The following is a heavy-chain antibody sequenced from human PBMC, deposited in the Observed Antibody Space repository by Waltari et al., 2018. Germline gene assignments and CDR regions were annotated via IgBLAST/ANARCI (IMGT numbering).Heavy chain of an antibody. CDR1: GLTFSRFW. J-gene: IGHJ4*02. Sequence: EVQLVESGGGLVQPGGSLRLSCAASGLTFSRFWMTWVRQAPGKGLEWVANINEDGSEKHYVDSVKGRFTISRDNAKNSLFLQMHSRRADDTAVYYCASGGHVDYCGQGTLVTVSS. V-gene: IGHV3-7*01. CDR3: ASGGHVDY. CDR2: INEDGSEK.